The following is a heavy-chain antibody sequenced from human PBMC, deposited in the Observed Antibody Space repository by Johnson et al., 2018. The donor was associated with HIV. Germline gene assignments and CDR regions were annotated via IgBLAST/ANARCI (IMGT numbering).Heavy chain of an antibody. V-gene: IGHV3-30*04. Sequence: QVQLVESGGGVVQPGRSVRLSCAASGLSFSDYGMHWVRQAPGKGLEWVAVISFDGSNEYYTDSGKGRFTISRDNSKNTLYLQMNSLRAEDTAIDYCVRGRISMTVVDLRGGAFDIWGQGTTVTVSS. CDR1: GLSFSDYG. D-gene: IGHD3-22*01. J-gene: IGHJ3*02. CDR2: ISFDGSNE. CDR3: VRGRISMTVVDLRGGAFDI.